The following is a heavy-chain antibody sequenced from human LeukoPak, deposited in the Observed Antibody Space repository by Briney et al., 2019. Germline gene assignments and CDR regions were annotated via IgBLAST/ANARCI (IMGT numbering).Heavy chain of an antibody. Sequence: GGSLRLSCAASGVTFSDYNMRWMRQAPGEGLEWVSSISRSGSTKYYADSVRGRVTISRDNAKNSLFLQMNSLRAADTAVYYCARVLRYCSGGNCYSGGLGYMDVWGKGTTVTISS. V-gene: IGHV3-11*01. J-gene: IGHJ6*03. CDR2: ISRSGSTK. D-gene: IGHD2-15*01. CDR3: ARVLRYCSGGNCYSGGLGYMDV. CDR1: GVTFSDYN.